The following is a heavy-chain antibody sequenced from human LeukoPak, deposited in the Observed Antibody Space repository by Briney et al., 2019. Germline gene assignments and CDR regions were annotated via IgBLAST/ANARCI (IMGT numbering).Heavy chain of an antibody. CDR1: GYTFSGYY. J-gene: IGHJ6*02. CDR3: ARGLNTAPYYYYGMDV. CDR2: INPDSGST. V-gene: IGHV1-2*02. Sequence: ASVKVSCKTSGYTFSGYYIHWVRQAPGQGLEWMGWINPDSGSTNYAQKFQGRVTMTRDTSISTADMELSRLRSDDTAVYYCARGLNTAPYYYYGMDVWGQGTTVTVSS. D-gene: IGHD5-18*01.